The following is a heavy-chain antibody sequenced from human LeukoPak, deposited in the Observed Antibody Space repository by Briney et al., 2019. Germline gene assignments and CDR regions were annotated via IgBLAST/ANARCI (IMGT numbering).Heavy chain of an antibody. Sequence: SETLSLTCSVSGGSISSHYWSWIRQPAGKGLEWIGRMYTSGSTCYNPSLKSRISMSVDKSKNQFSLKLSSVAAADTAVDYCARDARGIAARPYYFYYMDVWGKGTTVTVSS. CDR2: MYTSGST. J-gene: IGHJ6*03. D-gene: IGHD6-6*01. CDR3: ARDARGIAARPYYFYYMDV. V-gene: IGHV4-4*07. CDR1: GGSISSHY.